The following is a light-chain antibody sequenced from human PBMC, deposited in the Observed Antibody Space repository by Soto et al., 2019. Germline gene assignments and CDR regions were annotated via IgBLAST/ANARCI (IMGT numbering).Light chain of an antibody. Sequence: IHMTQSPSTLSASVGNIFTITCRASQSISSWLAWYQQKPGQAPKLLIYAASSLQSGVPSRLSGSGSGTDLTITISSLQPEDFATYYCLQDYNYPWTFGQGTQVDIK. CDR1: QSISSW. J-gene: IGKJ1*01. V-gene: IGKV1-6*01. CDR2: AAS. CDR3: LQDYNYPWT.